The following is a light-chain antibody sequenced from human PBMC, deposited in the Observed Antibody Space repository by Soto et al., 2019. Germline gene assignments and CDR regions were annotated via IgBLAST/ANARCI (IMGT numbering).Light chain of an antibody. Sequence: DIQVTHSPPTLSASVGDRVTITCRASQTISTWMAWYQQKPGEAPKLLVYDASTLQSGVASRFSGSGYGTEFTLIISGLQPDDSATYYCQQYTNSNNPWMFGQGTKV. CDR2: DAS. CDR1: QTISTW. J-gene: IGKJ1*01. V-gene: IGKV1-5*01. CDR3: QQYTNSNNPWM.